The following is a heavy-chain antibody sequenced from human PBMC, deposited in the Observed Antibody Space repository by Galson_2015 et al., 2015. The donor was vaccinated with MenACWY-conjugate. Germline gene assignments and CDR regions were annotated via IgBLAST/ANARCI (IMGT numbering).Heavy chain of an antibody. J-gene: IGHJ3*02. CDR2: IYPGASDT. D-gene: IGHD2-8*01. Sequence: GKGLELMGIIYPGASDTRYSPSFQGQVTISADKSNNTAHLQWSGLKASDTAMYYCARHKGLKGAFDIWGQGTMVTVSS. CDR3: ARHKGLKGAFDI. V-gene: IGHV5-51*01.